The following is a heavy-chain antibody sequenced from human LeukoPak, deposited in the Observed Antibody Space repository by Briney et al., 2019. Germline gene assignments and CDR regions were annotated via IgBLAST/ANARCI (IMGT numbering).Heavy chain of an antibody. CDR3: ARVRSQLLSVWFDP. Sequence: TLSLTCTVSGGSISSGDYYWSWIRQPPGKGLEWIGYIYYSGSTYYNPSLKSRVTISVDTSKNQFSLKLSSVTAADAAVYYCARVRSQLLSVWFDPWGQGTLVTVSS. V-gene: IGHV4-30-4*08. D-gene: IGHD2-2*01. CDR2: IYYSGST. J-gene: IGHJ5*02. CDR1: GGSISSGDYY.